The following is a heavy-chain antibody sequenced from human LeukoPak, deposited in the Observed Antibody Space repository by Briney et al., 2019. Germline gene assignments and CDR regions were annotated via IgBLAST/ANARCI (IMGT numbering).Heavy chain of an antibody. J-gene: IGHJ4*02. CDR3: ASWRAGYFDY. D-gene: IGHD3-3*01. Sequence: MTSETLSLTCAVSGYSINSGYYWGWIRQPPGKGLEWIGTIYHSGSTYYNPSLKSRVTISLDTSKNQFSLKLSSVTAADTAFYYCASWRAGYFDYWGQGILVTVSS. CDR1: GYSINSGYY. CDR2: IYHSGST. V-gene: IGHV4-38-2*01.